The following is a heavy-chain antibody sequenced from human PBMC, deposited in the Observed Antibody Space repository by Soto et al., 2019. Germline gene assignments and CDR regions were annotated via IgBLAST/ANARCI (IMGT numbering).Heavy chain of an antibody. V-gene: IGHV4-34*01. CDR2: INHSGST. D-gene: IGHD3-22*01. J-gene: IGHJ4*02. Sequence: SETLSLTCAVYGGSFSGYYWSWIRQPPGKGLEWIGEINHSGSTNYNPSLKSRVTISVDTSKNQFSLKLSSVTAADTAVYYCARGSLGLATRSSGYLHYFEYWGQGALVTVSS. CDR1: GGSFSGYY. CDR3: ARGSLGLATRSSGYLHYFEY.